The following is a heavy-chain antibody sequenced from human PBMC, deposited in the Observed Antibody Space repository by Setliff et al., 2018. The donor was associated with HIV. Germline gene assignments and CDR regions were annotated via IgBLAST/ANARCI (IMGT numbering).Heavy chain of an antibody. CDR1: GYSFTNYW. CDR2: IWPDDSDT. V-gene: IGHV5-51*01. J-gene: IGHJ4*02. Sequence: PGESLKISCKASGYSFTNYWVGWVRQMPGNGLEWMGLIWPDDSDTMYSPSFQGQVTVSADKSISTAYLQWTSVKASDTAMYYCARRSRYSGSFLTTYYFDSWGQGALVTVSS. CDR3: ARRSRYSGSFLTTYYFDS. D-gene: IGHD1-26*01.